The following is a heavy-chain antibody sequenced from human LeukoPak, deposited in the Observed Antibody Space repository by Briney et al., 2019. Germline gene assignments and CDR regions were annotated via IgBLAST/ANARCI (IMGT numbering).Heavy chain of an antibody. Sequence: NPGESLKISCKGSGYSFTSYWIGWVRQMPGKGLEWMGNIYPGDSDTTYSPSFQGQVSISADRSISTAYLQWSSLKTSDSAIYYCARRVGSKSSGHYMDVWGNGTTVTVSS. D-gene: IGHD6-19*01. CDR1: GYSFTSYW. V-gene: IGHV5-51*01. J-gene: IGHJ6*03. CDR3: ARRVGSKSSGHYMDV. CDR2: IYPGDSDT.